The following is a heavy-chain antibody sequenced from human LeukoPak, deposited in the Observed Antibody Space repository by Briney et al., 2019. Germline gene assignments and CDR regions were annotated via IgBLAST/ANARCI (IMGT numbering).Heavy chain of an antibody. Sequence: ASVKVSCKASGYTFTSYDINWVRQATGQGLEWMGWMNPNSGNTGYGQKFQGRVTITRNTSISTAYMELSSLRSEDTAVYYCAKRLGIWLPVDYWGQGTLVTVSS. V-gene: IGHV1-8*03. D-gene: IGHD7-27*01. CDR1: GYTFTSYD. J-gene: IGHJ4*02. CDR3: AKRLGIWLPVDY. CDR2: MNPNSGNT.